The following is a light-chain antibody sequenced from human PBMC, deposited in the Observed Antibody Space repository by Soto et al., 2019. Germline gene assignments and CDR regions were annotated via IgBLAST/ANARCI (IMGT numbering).Light chain of an antibody. CDR3: QQRNNWPPSIT. CDR1: QSVGGH. J-gene: IGKJ5*01. Sequence: EIVLTHPPATLSLSPGERATLSCRASQSVGGHLAWYQQKPGQAPRLLIYDASDRATGIPARFSGSGSETDFTLTISSLEPDDFAVYYCQQRNNWPPSITFGQGTRLEIK. V-gene: IGKV3-11*01. CDR2: DAS.